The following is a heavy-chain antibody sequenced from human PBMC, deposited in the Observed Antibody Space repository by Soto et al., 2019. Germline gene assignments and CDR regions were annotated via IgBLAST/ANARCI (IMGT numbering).Heavy chain of an antibody. CDR1: GGSISSSNW. V-gene: IGHV4-4*02. J-gene: IGHJ4*02. D-gene: IGHD3-22*01. Sequence: SETLSLTCAVSGGSISSSNWWSWVRQPPGKGLEWIGEIYHSGSTNYTPSLKSRVTISVNKSKHQFCLKLSSVTPADPAVHYRARDQSPRYYYPSSGYYSLSYWHQGHLVTASS. CDR2: IYHSGST. CDR3: ARDQSPRYYYPSSGYYSLSY.